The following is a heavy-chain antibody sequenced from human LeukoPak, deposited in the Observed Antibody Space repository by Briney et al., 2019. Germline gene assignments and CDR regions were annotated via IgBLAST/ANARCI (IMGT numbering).Heavy chain of an antibody. D-gene: IGHD6-19*01. Sequence: SVKVSCKASGGTFSSYAISWVRQAPGQGLEWMGGIIPIFGTANYAQKFQGRVTITADESTSTAYMELSSLRSEDTAVYYCARDRLNVSIAVANYGMDVWGQGTMVTVSS. CDR2: IIPIFGTA. CDR1: GGTFSSYA. J-gene: IGHJ6*02. V-gene: IGHV1-69*13. CDR3: ARDRLNVSIAVANYGMDV.